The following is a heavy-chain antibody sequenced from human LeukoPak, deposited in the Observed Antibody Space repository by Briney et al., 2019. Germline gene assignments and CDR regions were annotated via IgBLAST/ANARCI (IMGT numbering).Heavy chain of an antibody. CDR3: ARWETYYDILTGYPLGGWFDP. CDR1: GYTLTSYG. CDR2: ISAYNGNT. V-gene: IGHV1-18*01. D-gene: IGHD3-9*01. J-gene: IGHJ5*02. Sequence: GASVKVSCKASGYTLTSYGISWVRQAPGQGLEWMGWISAYNGNTNYAQKLQGRVTMTTDTSTSTAYMELRSLRSDDTAVYYCARWETYYDILTGYPLGGWFDPWGQGTLVTVSS.